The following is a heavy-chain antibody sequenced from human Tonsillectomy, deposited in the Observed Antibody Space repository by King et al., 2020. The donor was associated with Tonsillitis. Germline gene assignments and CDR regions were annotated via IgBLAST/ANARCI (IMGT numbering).Heavy chain of an antibody. V-gene: IGHV2-26*01. Sequence: QLTLKESGPVLVKPTETLTLTCTVSGFSLSNARMGVSWIRQPPGKALEWLAHIFSNDDKSYSTPLNSRLTISKDTSKSQVVLSMTNMDPVDTATYYCARYYYDSSGYYNGYFDYWGQGTLVTVSS. D-gene: IGHD3-22*01. J-gene: IGHJ4*02. CDR2: IFSNDDK. CDR1: GFSLSNARMG. CDR3: ARYYYDSSGYYNGYFDY.